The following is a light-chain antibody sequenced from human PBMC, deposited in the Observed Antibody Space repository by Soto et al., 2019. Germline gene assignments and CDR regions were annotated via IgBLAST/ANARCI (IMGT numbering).Light chain of an antibody. J-gene: IGLJ2*01. Sequence: QSALTQPASVSGSPGQSITISCTGTSSDVGGYNYVSWYQQHPGKAPKLMIYEVSNRPSGVSNRFSGSESGNTASLTICGIRAKNGADYYCSSYTSSSTLVVFAGGTKLTVL. V-gene: IGLV2-14*01. CDR2: EVS. CDR3: SSYTSSSTLVV. CDR1: SSDVGGYNY.